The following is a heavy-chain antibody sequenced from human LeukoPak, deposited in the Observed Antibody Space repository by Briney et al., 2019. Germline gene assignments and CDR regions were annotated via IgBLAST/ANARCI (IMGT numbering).Heavy chain of an antibody. CDR2: IYYSGST. J-gene: IGHJ3*02. CDR3: ARDSGSYYPAFDI. V-gene: IGHV4-59*01. Sequence: WSWXXXXPGKGLEGIGYIYYSGSTNYNPSLTSRGTISVDTSKKQCSLKLSSVTAADTAVYYCARDSGSYYPAFDIWGQGTMVTVSS. D-gene: IGHD1-26*01.